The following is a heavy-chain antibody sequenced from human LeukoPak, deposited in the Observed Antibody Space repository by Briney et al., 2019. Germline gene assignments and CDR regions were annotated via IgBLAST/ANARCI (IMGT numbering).Heavy chain of an antibody. CDR2: IGTAGDA. V-gene: IGHV3-13*01. CDR3: ARITPGYYYMDV. Sequence: PGGSLRLSCAASGFTFSSYDMHWVRQAPGKGLEWVSAIGTAGDAYYPGSVKGRFTISRENAKNSLYLQMNNLRAGDTAVYYCARITPGYYYMDVWGKGTTVTVSS. J-gene: IGHJ6*03. CDR1: GFTFSSYD. D-gene: IGHD3-10*01.